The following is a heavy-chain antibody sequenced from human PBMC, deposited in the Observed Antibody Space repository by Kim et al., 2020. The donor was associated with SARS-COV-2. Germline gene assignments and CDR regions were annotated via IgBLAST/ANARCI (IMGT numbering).Heavy chain of an antibody. CDR3: TRGFDL. V-gene: IGHV3-74*01. CDR2: INSDGSTT. J-gene: IGHJ2*01. CDR1: GFTFTSYW. Sequence: GGSLRLSCAASGFTFTSYWMYWVRQAPGKGLVWVSRINSDGSTTRYADSVKGRFTISRDNAKNTLYLQMNSLRAEDTAVYYCTRGFDLWGRGNLVTVLS.